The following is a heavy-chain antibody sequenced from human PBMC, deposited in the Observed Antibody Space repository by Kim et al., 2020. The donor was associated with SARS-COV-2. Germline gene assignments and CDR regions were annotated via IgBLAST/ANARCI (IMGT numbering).Heavy chain of an antibody. CDR1: GFTFSSYW. D-gene: IGHD2-2*01. CDR3: ARVEVIVVVPAAIDY. CDR2: IKQDGSEK. J-gene: IGHJ4*02. V-gene: IGHV3-7*01. Sequence: GGSLRLSCAASGFTFSSYWMSWVRQAPGKGLEWVANIKQDGSEKYYVDSVKGRFTISRDNAKNSLYLQMNSLRAEDTAVYYCARVEVIVVVPAAIDYWGQGTLVTVSS.